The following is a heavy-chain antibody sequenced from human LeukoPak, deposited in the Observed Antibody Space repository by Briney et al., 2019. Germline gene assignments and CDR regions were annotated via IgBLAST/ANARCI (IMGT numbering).Heavy chain of an antibody. Sequence: SETLSLTCTVSGGSISSYYWSWIRQPPGKGLEWIGYIYYSGSTNYNPSLKSRVTISVDTSKNQFSLKLSSVTAADTAVYYCARAWPYYYDGMDVWGQGTTVTVSS. J-gene: IGHJ6*02. V-gene: IGHV4-59*01. D-gene: IGHD5-24*01. CDR2: IYYSGST. CDR1: GGSISSYY. CDR3: ARAWPYYYDGMDV.